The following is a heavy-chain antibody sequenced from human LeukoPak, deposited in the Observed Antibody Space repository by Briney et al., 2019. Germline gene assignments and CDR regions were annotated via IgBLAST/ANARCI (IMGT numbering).Heavy chain of an antibody. Sequence: ASVKVSCKASGYTFTGYYMHWVRQAPGQGLEWMGWINPNSSGTNYAQKFQGRVTMTRDTPISTAYMELSRLRSDDKAVYYCAREELWFGELSCLDYWGQGILVTVSS. J-gene: IGHJ4*02. D-gene: IGHD3-10*01. CDR2: INPNSSGT. V-gene: IGHV1-2*02. CDR3: AREELWFGELSCLDY. CDR1: GYTFTGYY.